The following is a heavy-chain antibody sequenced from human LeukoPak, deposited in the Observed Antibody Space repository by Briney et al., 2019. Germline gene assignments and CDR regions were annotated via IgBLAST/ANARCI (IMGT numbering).Heavy chain of an antibody. V-gene: IGHV1-2*02. CDR3: AKAPYYSYGYLGY. CDR2: INPNSGGT. D-gene: IGHD5-18*01. Sequence: ASVKVSCKASGYTFTGYYMHWVRQAPGQGLEWMGWINPNSGGTNYAQKFQGRVTMTRDTSISTAYMELSRLRSDDTAVYYCAKAPYYSYGYLGYWGQGTLVTVSS. J-gene: IGHJ4*02. CDR1: GYTFTGYY.